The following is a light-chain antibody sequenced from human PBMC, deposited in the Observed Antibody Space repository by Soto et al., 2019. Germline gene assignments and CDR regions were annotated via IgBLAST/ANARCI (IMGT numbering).Light chain of an antibody. CDR2: EVS. J-gene: IGLJ2*01. CDR1: SSDVGGYNY. CDR3: SSYAGSNNKV. Sequence: QSALTQPPSASGSPGQSVTISCTGTSSDVGGYNYVSWYQQNPGKAPKLMIYEVSKRPSGVPDRFSGSKSGNTASLTVSGLQAEDEADYYCSSYAGSNNKVFGGGTKVTVL. V-gene: IGLV2-8*01.